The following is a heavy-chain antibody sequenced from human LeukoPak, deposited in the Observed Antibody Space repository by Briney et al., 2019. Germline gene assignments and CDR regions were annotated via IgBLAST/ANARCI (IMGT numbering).Heavy chain of an antibody. J-gene: IGHJ4*02. Sequence: KPSETLSLTCTVSGGSISNYYWTWIRQPAGKGLEWIGRIYSSGSTDYNPSLKSRLTMSVDTSKNQFSLKLSSVTAADTAVYYCARDSPGYFDYWGQGTLVTVSS. CDR1: GGSISNYY. V-gene: IGHV4-4*07. CDR3: ARDSPGYFDY. CDR2: IYSSGST.